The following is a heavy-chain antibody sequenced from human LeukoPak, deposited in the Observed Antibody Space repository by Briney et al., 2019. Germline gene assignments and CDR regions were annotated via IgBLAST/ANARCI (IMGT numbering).Heavy chain of an antibody. D-gene: IGHD5-24*01. Sequence: GGSLRLSCAASGFTFDDYTMHWVRQAPGKGLEWVSLISWDGGSTYYADSVKGRFTISRDNSKNSLYLQMNSLRTEDTALYYCAKEGARDGYRNYYYYMDVWGKGTTVTVSS. CDR3: AKEGARDGYRNYYYYMDV. CDR1: GFTFDDYT. V-gene: IGHV3-43*01. J-gene: IGHJ6*03. CDR2: ISWDGGST.